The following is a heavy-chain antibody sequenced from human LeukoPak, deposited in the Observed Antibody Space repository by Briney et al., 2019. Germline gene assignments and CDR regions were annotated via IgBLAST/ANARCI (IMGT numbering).Heavy chain of an antibody. Sequence: GGSLRLSCAASGFTFSSYGMHWVRQAPGKGLEWVAVISYDGSNKYYADSVKGRFTISRDNSKNTLYLQMNSLRAEDTVVYYCAKGRPAYYYYGMDVWGQGTTVTVSS. CDR2: ISYDGSNK. J-gene: IGHJ6*02. V-gene: IGHV3-30*18. CDR1: GFTFSSYG. CDR3: AKGRPAYYYYGMDV.